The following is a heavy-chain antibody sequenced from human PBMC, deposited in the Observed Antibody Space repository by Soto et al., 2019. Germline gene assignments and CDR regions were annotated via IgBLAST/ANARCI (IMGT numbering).Heavy chain of an antibody. J-gene: IGHJ3*02. D-gene: IGHD1-20*01. Sequence: SETLSLTCSVSGGSVSSGGHYWSWIRQPPGKGLEWIAYISDTGTTNYNPSLKSRVTISLDMSKNRVSLRLDSVTAADTAVYYCARGRSDNSNSYDAFDIWGQGTMVTV. CDR1: GGSVSSGGHY. V-gene: IGHV4-61*08. CDR2: ISDTGTT. CDR3: ARGRSDNSNSYDAFDI.